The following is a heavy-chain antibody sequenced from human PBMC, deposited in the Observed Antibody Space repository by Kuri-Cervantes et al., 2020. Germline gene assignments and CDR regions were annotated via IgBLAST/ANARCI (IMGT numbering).Heavy chain of an antibody. J-gene: IGHJ4*02. CDR3: AREPLYDYIWGSYRYFDY. CDR1: GFTFSSYS. Sequence: GGSLRLSCAASGFTFSSYSMNWVRQAPGKGLEWVSYISSSGSTIYYADSVKGRFTISRDNAKNSLYLQMNSLRAEDTAVYYCAREPLYDYIWGSYRYFDYWGQGTLVTVSS. CDR2: ISSSGSTI. V-gene: IGHV3-48*04. D-gene: IGHD3-16*02.